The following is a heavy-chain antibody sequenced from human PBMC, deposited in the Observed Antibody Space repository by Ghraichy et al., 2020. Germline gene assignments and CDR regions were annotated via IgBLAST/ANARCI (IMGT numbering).Heavy chain of an antibody. D-gene: IGHD2-2*02. J-gene: IGHJ5*02. CDR3: ARGDVVSAAISGRRWCDP. Sequence: ASVKVSCKASGYTFTGYYMHWVRQAPGQGLEGMGWINPNSGGTNYVQKFQGWVTMTRDTSINTAYMELSRLRSDDTAVYYCARGDVVSAAISGRRWCDPWGQGTLVTVSS. CDR2: INPNSGGT. V-gene: IGHV1-2*04. CDR1: GYTFTGYY.